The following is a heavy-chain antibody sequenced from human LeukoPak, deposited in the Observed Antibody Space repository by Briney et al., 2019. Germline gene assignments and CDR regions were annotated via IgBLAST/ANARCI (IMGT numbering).Heavy chain of an antibody. CDR2: ISAYNGNT. Sequence: ASVKVSCKASGYTFTNYYMHWVRQAPGQGLEWMGWISAYNGNTNYAQKLQGRVTMTTDTSTSTAYMELRSLRSDDTAVYYCARMAVTTETDYWGQGTLVTVSS. CDR1: GYTFTNYY. D-gene: IGHD4-11*01. J-gene: IGHJ4*02. V-gene: IGHV1-18*04. CDR3: ARMAVTTETDY.